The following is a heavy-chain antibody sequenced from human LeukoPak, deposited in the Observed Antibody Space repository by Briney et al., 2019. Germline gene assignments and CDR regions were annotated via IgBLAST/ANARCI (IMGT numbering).Heavy chain of an antibody. V-gene: IGHV4-4*07. CDR1: GGSIGSYY. Sequence: SETLSLTCTVSGGSIGSYYWNWIRQPAGKGLEWIGRMSTSGTTDYNPSLKSRVTMSVDTSKNHFSLKLTSVTAADTAVYYCARDIVLMVYARPHNWFDPWGQGTLVTVSS. J-gene: IGHJ5*02. D-gene: IGHD2-8*01. CDR2: MSTSGTT. CDR3: ARDIVLMVYARPHNWFDP.